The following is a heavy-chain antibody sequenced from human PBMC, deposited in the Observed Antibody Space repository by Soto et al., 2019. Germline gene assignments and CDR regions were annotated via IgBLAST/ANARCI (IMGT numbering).Heavy chain of an antibody. CDR2: IRSKIDGGTA. CDR3: YSHVVFATATHYETLP. J-gene: IGHJ5*02. Sequence: DVQLVESGGGLVEPGGSLRLSCAASGLTFGSAWMSWVRQAPGKGLEWVGRIRSKIDGGTADYAAPVKGRFTISRDDSKSTLYLQMNSLKIEDTGIYYCYSHVVFATATHYETLPWGQGTLVSVSA. D-gene: IGHD2-15*01. V-gene: IGHV3-15*07. CDR1: GLTFGSAW.